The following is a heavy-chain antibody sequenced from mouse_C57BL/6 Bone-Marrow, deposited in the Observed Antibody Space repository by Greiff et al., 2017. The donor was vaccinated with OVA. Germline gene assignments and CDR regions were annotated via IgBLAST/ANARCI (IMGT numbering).Heavy chain of an antibody. V-gene: IGHV5-15*01. CDR1: GFTFSDYG. CDR2: ISNLAYSI. CDR3: ARMGDYGSPFGYFYV. Sequence: EVQLVESGGGLVQPGGSLKLSCAASGFTFSDYGMAWVRQAPRKGPEWVAFISNLAYSIYYADTVKGRFTISRANAKNTLYLELSSLRSEYTAMYYCARMGDYGSPFGYFYVWGTGTTVTVSS. J-gene: IGHJ1*03. D-gene: IGHD1-1*01.